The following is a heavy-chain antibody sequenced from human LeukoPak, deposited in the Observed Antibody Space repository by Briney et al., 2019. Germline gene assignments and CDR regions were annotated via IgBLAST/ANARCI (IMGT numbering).Heavy chain of an antibody. CDR2: INHSGST. D-gene: IGHD3-10*01. V-gene: IGHV4-34*01. CDR3: ARRITMVRGAKHFDY. J-gene: IGHJ4*02. Sequence: GSLRLSCTVSGFTVSSNSMSWIRQPPGKGLEWIGEINHSGSTNYNPSLKSRVTISVDTSKNQFSLKLSSVTAADTAVYYCARRITMVRGAKHFDYWGQGTLVTVSS. CDR1: GFTVSSNS.